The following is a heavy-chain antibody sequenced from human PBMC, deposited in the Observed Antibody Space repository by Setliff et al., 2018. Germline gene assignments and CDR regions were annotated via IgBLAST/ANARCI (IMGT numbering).Heavy chain of an antibody. J-gene: IGHJ3*02. V-gene: IGHV1-18*04. CDR3: ARSRDSGFYHQRDAYDI. D-gene: IGHD3-22*01. CDR2: ISSYNENT. Sequence: ASVKVSCKASGYMFKSYGINWMRHAAGQGFEWMGWISSYNENTKSAQKFQGRISMTTDTTTATSYMELRSLRSDDTAIYYCARSRDSGFYHQRDAYDIWGQGTMVT. CDR1: GYMFKSYG.